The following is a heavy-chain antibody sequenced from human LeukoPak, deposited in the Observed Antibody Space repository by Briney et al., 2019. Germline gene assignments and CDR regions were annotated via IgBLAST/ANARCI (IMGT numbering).Heavy chain of an antibody. Sequence: GASVKVSCKASGYTFTSYAMNWVRQAPGQGLEWMGWINTNTRNPTYAQGFTGRFVFSLDTSVSTAYLQISSLKAEDTAVYYCARDKLGYVRGNHYYYYYGMDVWGQGTTVTVSS. D-gene: IGHD3-10*01. V-gene: IGHV7-4-1*02. CDR1: GYTFTSYA. J-gene: IGHJ6*02. CDR3: ARDKLGYVRGNHYYYYYGMDV. CDR2: INTNTRNP.